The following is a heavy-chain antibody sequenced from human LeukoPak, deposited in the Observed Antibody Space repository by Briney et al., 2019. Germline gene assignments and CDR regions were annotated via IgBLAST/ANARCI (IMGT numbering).Heavy chain of an antibody. CDR3: VASVIRDFDI. V-gene: IGHV3-7*05. Sequence: PGGSLRLSCAASGFTFSSYWMSWVRQAPGKGPEWVANIKQDGGEKYYVDSVKGRFTISRDKAKNSLYLQMNSLRAEDTAVYYCVASVIRDFDIWGQGTMVTVSS. CDR2: IKQDGGEK. D-gene: IGHD4-23*01. CDR1: GFTFSSYW. J-gene: IGHJ3*02.